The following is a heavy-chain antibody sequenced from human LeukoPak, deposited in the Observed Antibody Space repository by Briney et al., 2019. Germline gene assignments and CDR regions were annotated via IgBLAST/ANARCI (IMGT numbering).Heavy chain of an antibody. CDR2: INHSGST. V-gene: IGHV4-34*01. J-gene: IGHJ4*02. D-gene: IGHD3-22*01. CDR3: ARGPRYYYDSSGNFDY. CDR1: GGSFSGYY. Sequence: SETLSLTYAVYGGSFSGYYWSWIRQPPGKGLEWIGEINHSGSTNYNPSLKSRVTISVDTSKNQFSLKLSSVTAADTAVYYCARGPRYYYDSSGNFDYWGQGTLVTVSS.